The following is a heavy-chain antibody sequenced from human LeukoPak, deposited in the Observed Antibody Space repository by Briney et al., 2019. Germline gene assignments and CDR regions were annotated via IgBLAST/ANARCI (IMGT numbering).Heavy chain of an antibody. V-gene: IGHV3-53*01. CDR1: GFTVSSNY. J-gene: IGHJ4*02. CDR3: ARVRQRYYFDY. CDR2: IYSGGST. D-gene: IGHD6-25*01. Sequence: GGSLRLSCAASGFTVSSNYMSWVRQAPGKGLEWVSVIYSGGSTYYADSVKGRLTISRDNSKNTLYLQMNSLRAEDTAVYYCARVRQRYYFDYWGQGTLVTVSS.